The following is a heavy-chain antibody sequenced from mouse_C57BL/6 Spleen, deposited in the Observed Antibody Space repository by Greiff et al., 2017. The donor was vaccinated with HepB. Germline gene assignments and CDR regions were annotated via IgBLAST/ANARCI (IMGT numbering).Heavy chain of an antibody. J-gene: IGHJ4*01. Sequence: VQLVESGAELVRPGTSVKVSCKASGYAFTNYLIEWVKQRPGQGLEWIGVINPGSGGTNYNEKFKGKATLTADKSSSTAYMQLSSLTSEDSAVYFCARRDGSSWGYAMDYWGQGTSVTVSS. CDR2: INPGSGGT. CDR1: GYAFTNYL. D-gene: IGHD1-1*01. V-gene: IGHV1-54*01. CDR3: ARRDGSSWGYAMDY.